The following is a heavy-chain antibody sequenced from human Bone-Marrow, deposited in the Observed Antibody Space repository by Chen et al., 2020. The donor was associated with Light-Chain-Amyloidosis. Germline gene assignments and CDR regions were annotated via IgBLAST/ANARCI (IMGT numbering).Heavy chain of an antibody. CDR1: GFAFSSYA. V-gene: IGHV3-23*04. Sequence: EVQLVESGGGLLQRGGSLRLSCAASGFAFSSYAMSWVRQAPGRGLGWVSTISGSGGSRYYGDSLKGRLTISRDNSKNALFLQMNSLRAEDTAVYYCAKDISYDDILPGYPADAFDIWGQGTMVTVSS. D-gene: IGHD3-9*01. CDR2: ISGSGGSR. CDR3: AKDISYDDILPGYPADAFDI. J-gene: IGHJ3*02.